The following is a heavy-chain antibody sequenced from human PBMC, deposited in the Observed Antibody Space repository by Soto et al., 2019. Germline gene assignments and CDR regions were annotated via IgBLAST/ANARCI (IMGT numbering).Heavy chain of an antibody. CDR1: CGSISSYY. V-gene: IGHV4-59*08. J-gene: IGHJ4*02. CDR3: ARLGLRFFYFDY. D-gene: IGHD3-3*01. CDR2: IYYSGST. Sequence: SETLSLTFTVSCGSISSYYWSWIRQPPGKGLEWIGYIYYSGSTNYNPSLKSRVTISVDTSKNQFSLKLSSVTAADTAVYYCARLGLRFFYFDYWGQGTLVTVSS.